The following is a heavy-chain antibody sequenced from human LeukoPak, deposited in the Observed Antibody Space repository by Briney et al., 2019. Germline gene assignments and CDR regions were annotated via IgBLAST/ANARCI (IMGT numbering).Heavy chain of an antibody. Sequence: ASVKVSCKVSGYTLTELSMHWVRQAPGQGLEWMGWISAYNGNTNYAQKLQGRVTMTTDTSTSTAYMELRSLRSDDTAVYYCARDVDNISMVRGVILFDYWGQGALVTVSS. CDR1: GYTLTELS. V-gene: IGHV1-18*01. J-gene: IGHJ4*02. CDR3: ARDVDNISMVRGVILFDY. D-gene: IGHD3-10*01. CDR2: ISAYNGNT.